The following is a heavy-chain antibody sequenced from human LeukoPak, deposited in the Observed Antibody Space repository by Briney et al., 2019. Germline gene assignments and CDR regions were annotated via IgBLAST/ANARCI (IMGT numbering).Heavy chain of an antibody. V-gene: IGHV1-18*01. CDR3: ARDPGYYDSSGYYYFDAFDI. CDR1: GGTFSSYA. J-gene: IGHJ3*02. Sequence: VASVKVSCKASGGTFSSYAISWVRQAPGQGLEWMGRISAKNGNTKYAQKFQGRVTMTTDTSTTTAYMELRSLTSDDTAVYYCARDPGYYDSSGYYYFDAFDIWGQGTMVTVSS. CDR2: ISAKNGNT. D-gene: IGHD3-22*01.